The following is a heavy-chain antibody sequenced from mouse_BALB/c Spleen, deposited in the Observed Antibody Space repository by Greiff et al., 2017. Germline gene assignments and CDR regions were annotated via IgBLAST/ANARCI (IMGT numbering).Heavy chain of an antibody. V-gene: IGHV14-3*02. CDR2: IDPANGNT. CDR3: APAYCCNYRRNAMDY. CDR1: GFNIKDSY. J-gene: IGHJ4*01. D-gene: IGHD2-10*01. Sequence: EVQLQQSGAELVKPGASVKLSCTASGFNIKDSYMYWVKQRPEQGLEWIGRIDPANGNTKYDQKFQGKATITADNSSNTAYLQLSSLTSEDTAVYYCAPAYCCNYRRNAMDYWGQGTSVTVSS.